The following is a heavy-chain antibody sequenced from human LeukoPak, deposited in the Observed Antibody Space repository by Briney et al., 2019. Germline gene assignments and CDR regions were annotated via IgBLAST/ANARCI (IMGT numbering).Heavy chain of an antibody. Sequence: GGSLRLSCAASGFIFSSYAMHWVRQAPGKGLEWVAVISYDGSNKYYADSVKGRFTISRDNSKNTLYLQMNSLRAEDTAVYYCARDITMVRGVIDYWGQGTLLTVSS. D-gene: IGHD3-10*01. V-gene: IGHV3-30-3*01. CDR2: ISYDGSNK. J-gene: IGHJ4*02. CDR3: ARDITMVRGVIDY. CDR1: GFIFSSYA.